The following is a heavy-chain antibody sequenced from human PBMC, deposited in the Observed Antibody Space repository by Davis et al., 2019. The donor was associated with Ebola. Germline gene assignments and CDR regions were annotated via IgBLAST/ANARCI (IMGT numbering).Heavy chain of an antibody. CDR2: INAGNGNT. V-gene: IGHV1-3*01. CDR1: GYTFPSYA. J-gene: IGHJ6*02. Sequence: ASVKVSCKASGYTFPSYAMHWVRQAPGQRLEWMGWINAGNGNTKYSQQFQGRVTITRDTSASTAYMELSSLRSEDTAVYYCARTNRYYDFHPGMDVWGQGTTVTVSS. CDR3: ARTNRYYDFHPGMDV. D-gene: IGHD3-3*01.